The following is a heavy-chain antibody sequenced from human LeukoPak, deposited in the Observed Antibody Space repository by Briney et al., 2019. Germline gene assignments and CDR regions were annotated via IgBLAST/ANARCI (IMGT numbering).Heavy chain of an antibody. Sequence: SVKVSCKASGGTFSSYAISWVRQAPGQGLEWMGGIIPIFGTANHAQKFQERVTITRDMSTSTAYMELSSLRSEDTAVYYCAADTSLYSSGWYSGTVDYWGQGTLVTVSS. CDR3: AADTSLYSSGWYSGTVDY. J-gene: IGHJ4*02. CDR1: GGTFSSYA. CDR2: IIPIFGTA. D-gene: IGHD6-19*01. V-gene: IGHV1-69*05.